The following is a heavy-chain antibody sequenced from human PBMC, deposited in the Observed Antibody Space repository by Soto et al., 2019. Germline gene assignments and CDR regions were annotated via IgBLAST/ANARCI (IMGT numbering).Heavy chain of an antibody. CDR2: MNPNSGNT. V-gene: IGHV1-8*01. CDR3: ARERSYGMDV. D-gene: IGHD3-16*01. Sequence: ASVKVSCKASGYTFTSYDSNWVRQATGQGLEWMGWMNPNSGNTAYAQKFQGRVTMTRNTSISTAYMELSSLRSEDTAVYYCARERSYGMDVWGQGTTVTVSS. J-gene: IGHJ6*02. CDR1: GYTFTSYD.